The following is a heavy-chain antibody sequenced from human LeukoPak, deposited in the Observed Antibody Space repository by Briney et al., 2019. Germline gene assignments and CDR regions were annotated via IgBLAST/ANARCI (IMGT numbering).Heavy chain of an antibody. J-gene: IGHJ6*02. CDR3: ARAPGSSWPYYYYGMDV. CDR1: GGSISSTKTC. D-gene: IGHD6-13*01. Sequence: SETLSLTCAVSGGSISSTKTCGDWIRQPPGKGMEWIGTICYTGNTYYKPSLKSRVTISVDTSKNQFSLKLSSVTAADTAVYYCARAPGSSWPYYYYGMDVWGQGTTVTVSS. CDR2: ICYTGNT. V-gene: IGHV4-39*07.